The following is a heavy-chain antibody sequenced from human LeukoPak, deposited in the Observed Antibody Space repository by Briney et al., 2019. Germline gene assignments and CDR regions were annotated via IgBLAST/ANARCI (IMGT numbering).Heavy chain of an antibody. J-gene: IGHJ4*02. Sequence: ASVKVSCKPSGYTFSNFGINWVRQAPGQGLEWMGWISGNNDNPNYGQKFQGRFTVTTDSSTSTAYMELRNLRFDDTAVYYCARDGTSADDYWGQGTLVTVSP. CDR2: ISGNNDNP. D-gene: IGHD1-26*01. CDR1: GYTFSNFG. CDR3: ARDGTSADDY. V-gene: IGHV1-18*01.